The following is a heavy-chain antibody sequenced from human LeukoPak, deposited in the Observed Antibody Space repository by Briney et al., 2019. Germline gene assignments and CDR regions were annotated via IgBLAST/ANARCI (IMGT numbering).Heavy chain of an antibody. D-gene: IGHD3-22*01. Sequence: ASVKVSCKASGYTFTSYYMHWVRQAPGQGLEWMGIINPSGGSTSYAQKFQGRVTMTRDTSTSTVYMELSSLRSEDTAVYYCARDSGGIVVDLNWFDPWGQGTLVTVSS. CDR3: ARDSGGIVVDLNWFDP. V-gene: IGHV1-46*01. CDR1: GYTFTSYY. J-gene: IGHJ5*02. CDR2: INPSGGST.